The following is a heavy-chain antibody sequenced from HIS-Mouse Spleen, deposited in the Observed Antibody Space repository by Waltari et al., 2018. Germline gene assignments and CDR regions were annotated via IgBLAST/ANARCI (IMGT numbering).Heavy chain of an antibody. CDR1: GGSISSSSYY. CDR2: IYYSGRT. J-gene: IGHJ2*01. CDR3: AREIPYSSSWYDWYFDL. D-gene: IGHD6-13*01. V-gene: IGHV4-39*07. Sequence: QLQLQESGPGLVKPSETLSLTCTVSGGSISSSSYYWGWIRQPPGKGLEWIGGIYYSGRTSYNPSLKGRVTISVDTSKNQFSLKLSSVTAADTAVYYCAREIPYSSSWYDWYFDLWGRGTLVTVSS.